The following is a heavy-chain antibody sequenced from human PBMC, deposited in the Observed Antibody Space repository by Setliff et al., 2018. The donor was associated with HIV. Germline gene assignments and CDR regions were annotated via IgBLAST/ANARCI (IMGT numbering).Heavy chain of an antibody. D-gene: IGHD3-10*01. CDR1: GFTLSDQY. CDR3: VRGLGSEFDY. Sequence: GGSLRLSCAASGFTLSDQYMDWVRQAPGKGLEWVGRTRNKANSYTTEYAASVKGRISISRDDSKNSVYLQMNSLKIEDTAVYYCVRGLGSEFDYWGQGTLVTVSS. CDR2: TRNKANSYTT. J-gene: IGHJ4*02. V-gene: IGHV3-72*01.